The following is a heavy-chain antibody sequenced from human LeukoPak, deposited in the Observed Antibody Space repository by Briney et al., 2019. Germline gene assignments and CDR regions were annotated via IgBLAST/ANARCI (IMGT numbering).Heavy chain of an antibody. CDR1: GYTFTSYD. D-gene: IGHD6-13*01. CDR3: ARGLGSSSWYDS. Sequence: ASVKVSCKASGYTFTSYDINWVRQATGQGLEWMGWMNPNSGNTGYAQKFQGRVTITRNTSISTAYMELSSLRSEDTAVYYCARGLGSSSWYDSWGQGTLVTVSS. J-gene: IGHJ5*01. V-gene: IGHV1-8*03. CDR2: MNPNSGNT.